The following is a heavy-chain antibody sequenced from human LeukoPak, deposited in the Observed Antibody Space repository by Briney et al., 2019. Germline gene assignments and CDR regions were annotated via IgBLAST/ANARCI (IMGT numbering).Heavy chain of an antibody. V-gene: IGHV4-59*12. J-gene: IGHJ5*02. D-gene: IGHD2-15*01. CDR1: GGSISSYY. CDR2: LYYSGST. CDR3: ARGKPHIVVVVAAPRSGWFDP. Sequence: SETLSLTCTVSGGSISSYYWSWIRQPPGKGLEWIGYLYYSGSTNYNPSLKSRVTISVDTSKNQFSLKLSSVTAADTAVYYCARGKPHIVVVVAAPRSGWFDPWGQGTLVTVSS.